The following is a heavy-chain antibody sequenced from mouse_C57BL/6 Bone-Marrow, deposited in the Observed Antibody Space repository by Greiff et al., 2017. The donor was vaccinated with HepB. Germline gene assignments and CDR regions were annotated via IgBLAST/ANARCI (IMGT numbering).Heavy chain of an antibody. CDR2: IYPGDGDT. CDR3: ARRIYDGSHYFDY. CDR1: GYAFSSYW. D-gene: IGHD2-3*01. Sequence: VQLQQSGAELVKPGASVKISCKASGYAFSSYWMNWVKQRPGKGLEWIGQIYPGDGDTNYNGKFKGKSTLTADKSSSTAYMQLSSLTSEDSAVYVCARRIYDGSHYFDYWGQGTTLTVSS. J-gene: IGHJ2*01. V-gene: IGHV1-80*01.